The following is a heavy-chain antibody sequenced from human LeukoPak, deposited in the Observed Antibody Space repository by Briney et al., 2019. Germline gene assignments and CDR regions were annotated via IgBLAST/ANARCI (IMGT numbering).Heavy chain of an antibody. V-gene: IGHV1-2*02. CDR3: ARDGDRFYDILTGYGSYGMDV. D-gene: IGHD3-9*01. CDR1: GYTFTGYY. Sequence: ASVKVSCKASGYTFTGYYMHWVRQAPGQGLEWMGWINPNSGGKNYAQKFQGRVTMTRDTSISTAYMELSRLRSDDTAVYYCARDGDRFYDILTGYGSYGMDVWGQGTTVTVSS. CDR2: INPNSGGK. J-gene: IGHJ6*02.